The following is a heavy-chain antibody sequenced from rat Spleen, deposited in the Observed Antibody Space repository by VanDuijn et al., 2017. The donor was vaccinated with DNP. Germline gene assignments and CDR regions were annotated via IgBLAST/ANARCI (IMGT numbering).Heavy chain of an antibody. V-gene: IGHV4-2*01. CDR2: INKDSTII. CDR1: GFTFDDHW. CDR3: VEEESGVRY. Sequence: EVKLVESGGGLVQPGGSLKLSCAASGFTFDDHWMGWVRQAPGKGLEWIGEINKDSTIINYVPSLKDKFTISRDNGQNTLYLQMSKLGSEDTAIYYCVEEESGVRYWGQGVMVIVSP. D-gene: IGHD4-3*01. J-gene: IGHJ2*01.